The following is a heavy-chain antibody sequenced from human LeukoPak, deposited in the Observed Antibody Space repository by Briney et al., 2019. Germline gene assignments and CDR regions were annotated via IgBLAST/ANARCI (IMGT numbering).Heavy chain of an antibody. CDR2: ISGSGGST. CDR3: ARIAAARPVIDY. V-gene: IGHV3-23*01. Sequence: GGSLRLSCAASGFTFSSYAMSWVRQAPGKGLEWVSAISGSGGSTYYADSVKGRFTISRDNSKNTPYLQMNSLRAEDTALYYCARIAAARPVIDYWGQGTLVTVSS. CDR1: GFTFSSYA. J-gene: IGHJ4*02. D-gene: IGHD6-13*01.